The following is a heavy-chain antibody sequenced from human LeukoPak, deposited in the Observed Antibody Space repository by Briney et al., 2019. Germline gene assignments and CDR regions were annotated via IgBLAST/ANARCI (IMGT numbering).Heavy chain of an antibody. J-gene: IGHJ4*02. Sequence: SSQTLSLTCTVSGGSISSGGYYWSWIRQHPGKSLEWIGYIYYSGSTYYNPSLKSRVTISVDTSKNQFSLKLSSVTAADTAVYYCARTMVRGVISCFDYWGQGTLVTVSS. CDR2: IYYSGST. CDR3: ARTMVRGVISCFDY. V-gene: IGHV4-31*03. D-gene: IGHD3-10*01. CDR1: GGSISSGGYY.